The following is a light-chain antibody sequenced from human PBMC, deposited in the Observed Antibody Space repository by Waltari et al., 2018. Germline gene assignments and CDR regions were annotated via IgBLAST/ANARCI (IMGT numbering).Light chain of an antibody. CDR2: AAS. J-gene: IGKJ4*01. V-gene: IGKV1-39*01. Sequence: DIQMTQSPSSLSASVGDKVTITCRASHSITTYLNWYQQKPGAAPKLLIYAASSLQSGAPSRFSGGGSGTDFTLTISGLQPEDSATYYCQQSYSTVTFGGGTKAEIK. CDR3: QQSYSTVT. CDR1: HSITTY.